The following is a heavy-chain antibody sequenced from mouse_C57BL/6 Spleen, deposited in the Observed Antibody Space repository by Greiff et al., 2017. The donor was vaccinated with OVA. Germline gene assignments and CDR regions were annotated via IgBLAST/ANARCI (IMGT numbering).Heavy chain of an antibody. CDR1: GYAFTNYL. J-gene: IGHJ4*01. Sequence: QVQLKQSGAELVRPGTSVKVSCKASGYAFTNYLIEWVKQRPGQGLEWIGVINPGSGGTNYNEKFKGKATLTADKSSSTAYMQLSSLTSEDSAVYFCARWTTGAMDYWGQGTSVTVSS. CDR2: INPGSGGT. D-gene: IGHD2-12*01. V-gene: IGHV1-54*01. CDR3: ARWTTGAMDY.